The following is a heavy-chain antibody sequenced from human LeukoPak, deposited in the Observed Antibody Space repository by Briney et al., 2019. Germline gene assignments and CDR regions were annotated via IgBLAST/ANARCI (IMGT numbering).Heavy chain of an antibody. V-gene: IGHV3-30*02. CDR1: GFSFSHDA. J-gene: IGHJ6*03. CDR3: AKQMMERQQYYYMDV. D-gene: IGHD6-13*01. Sequence: WGSLGLSCAASGFSFSHDAMPWVRQAPGKGLEWVAIIRYDESDTYYADAVKGRFTISRENSKNTLYLKKNSLRAEDTAVYYCAKQMMERQQYYYMDVWGKGTSVTVSS. CDR2: IRYDESDT.